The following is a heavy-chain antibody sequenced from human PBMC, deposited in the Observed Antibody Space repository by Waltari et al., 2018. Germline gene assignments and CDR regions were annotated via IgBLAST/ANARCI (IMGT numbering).Heavy chain of an antibody. D-gene: IGHD6-6*01. V-gene: IGHV3-21*01. CDR3: AGKGIQDCSSGLDY. Sequence: EVQLVESGGGLVKPGGSLRLPCAASGFTFSSYSMNWVRQGAGKGGGGVSSISRSGSYIYYAGEVKGRYTITRDDAKNSMYLEMRSRRAEDTAVYYCAGKGIQDCSSGLDYWGQGTLVTVSS. J-gene: IGHJ4*02. CDR2: ISRSGSYI. CDR1: GFTFSSYS.